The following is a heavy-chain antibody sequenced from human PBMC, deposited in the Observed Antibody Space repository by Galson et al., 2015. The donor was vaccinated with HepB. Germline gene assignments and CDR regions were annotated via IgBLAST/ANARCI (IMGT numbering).Heavy chain of an antibody. D-gene: IGHD3-16*01. V-gene: IGHV6-1*01. Sequence: CAISGDSVSSNNVAWNWIRQSPSRGLEWLGRTYYRSKWNNEYAISVKSRITVNPDISKNKFSLQLNSVTPEDTAVYFCARGGRFSFDYWCQGTLVTVSS. CDR2: TYYRSKWNN. CDR1: GDSVSSNNVA. J-gene: IGHJ4*02. CDR3: ARGGRFSFDY.